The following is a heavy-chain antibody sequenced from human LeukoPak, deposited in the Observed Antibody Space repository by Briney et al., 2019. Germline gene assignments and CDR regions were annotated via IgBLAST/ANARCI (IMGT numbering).Heavy chain of an antibody. CDR1: GFTFSTAS. V-gene: IGHV3-23*01. Sequence: GGSLRLSCAASGFTFSTASLHWVRQAPGRGLEWVSAFDTGFGTYYPDSLRGRFTISRDNSKNTLYLQMNSLTAEDTAVYYCAKGHDIVVVLDYWGQGTLVTVSS. CDR3: AKGHDIVVVLDY. CDR2: FDTGFGT. D-gene: IGHD2-2*01. J-gene: IGHJ4*02.